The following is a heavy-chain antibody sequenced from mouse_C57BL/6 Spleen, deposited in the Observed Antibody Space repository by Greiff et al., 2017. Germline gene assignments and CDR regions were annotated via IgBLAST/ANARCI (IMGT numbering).Heavy chain of an antibody. D-gene: IGHD5-1*01. J-gene: IGHJ4*01. Sequence: EVKLLESVAELVRPGASVKLSCTASGFTIKNTYMHWVKQRPEQGLEWIGRIDPANGNTKYAPKFQGKATITADTSSNTAYLQLSSLTSEDTSIYYAAGVPPYPMDYWGQGTSVTVSS. CDR2: IDPANGNT. V-gene: IGHV14-3*01. CDR1: GFTIKNTY. CDR3: AGVPPYPMDY.